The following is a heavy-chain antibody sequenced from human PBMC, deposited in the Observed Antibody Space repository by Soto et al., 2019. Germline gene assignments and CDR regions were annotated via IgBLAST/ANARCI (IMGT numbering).Heavy chain of an antibody. CDR3: ARDMEAVAGTVYFDY. J-gene: IGHJ4*02. D-gene: IGHD6-19*01. V-gene: IGHV1-46*01. CDR2: INPSGGST. CDR1: GYTFTSYY. Sequence: EASVKVSCKASGYTFTSYYMHWVRQAPGQGLEWMGIINPSGGSTSYAQKFQGRVTMTRDTSTSTVYMELSSLRSEDTAVYYCARDMEAVAGTVYFDYWGQGTLVTVSS.